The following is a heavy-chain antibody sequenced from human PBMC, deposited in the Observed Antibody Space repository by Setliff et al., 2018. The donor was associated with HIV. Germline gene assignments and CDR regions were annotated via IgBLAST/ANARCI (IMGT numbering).Heavy chain of an antibody. J-gene: IGHJ2*01. Sequence: SETLSLTCTVSGGSISSGIYYWSWIRQPPGKGLEWIGSMFYRGSTYYNPSLKSRVTISVETSKNQFSLKLSSVTAADTAVYYCARDGRAKGVYSHWHFDLWGRGTLVTVSS. CDR2: MFYRGST. CDR1: GGSISSGIYY. V-gene: IGHV4-39*07. D-gene: IGHD2-8*01. CDR3: ARDGRAKGVYSHWHFDL.